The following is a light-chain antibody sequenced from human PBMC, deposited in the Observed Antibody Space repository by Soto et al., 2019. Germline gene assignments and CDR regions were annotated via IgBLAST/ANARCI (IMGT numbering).Light chain of an antibody. J-gene: IGLJ1*01. Sequence: QSVLTQPASVSGSPGQSITISCTGTSSDVGSHNLVSWYRQYPGKAPKLMIYDGSERPSGVSNRFSASKSGNTASLTISGLQAEDEADYYCCSYAGSYTRYVFGTGTKVTVL. CDR2: DGS. CDR3: CSYAGSYTRYV. V-gene: IGLV2-23*01. CDR1: SSDVGSHNL.